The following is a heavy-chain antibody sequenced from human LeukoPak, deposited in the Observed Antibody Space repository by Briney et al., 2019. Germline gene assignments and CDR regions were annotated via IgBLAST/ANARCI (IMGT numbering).Heavy chain of an antibody. CDR3: APSGDYYYSSGYSNWFDP. J-gene: IGHJ5*02. D-gene: IGHD3-22*01. CDR2: IYYSGST. CDR1: GGSISSGDYY. Sequence: NPSETLSLTCTVSGGSISSGDYYWSWIRQPPGKGLEWIGYIYYSGSTYYNPSLKSRVTISVDTSKNQFSLKLSSVTAADTAVYYCAPSGDYYYSSGYSNWFDPWGQGTLVTVSS. V-gene: IGHV4-30-4*01.